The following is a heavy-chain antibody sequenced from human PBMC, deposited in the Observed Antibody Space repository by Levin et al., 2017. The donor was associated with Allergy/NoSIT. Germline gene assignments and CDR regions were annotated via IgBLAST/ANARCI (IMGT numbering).Heavy chain of an antibody. V-gene: IGHV4-59*01. D-gene: IGHD2-15*01. CDR1: GGSISSYY. CDR2: IYYSGST. J-gene: IGHJ4*02. CDR3: ARGGRMPYPWWPFDY. Sequence: SETLSLTCTVSGGSISSYYWSWIRQPPGKGLEWIGYIYYSGSTNYNPSLKSRVTISVDTSKNQFSLKLSSVTAADTAVYYCARGGRMPYPWWPFDYWGQGTLVTVSS.